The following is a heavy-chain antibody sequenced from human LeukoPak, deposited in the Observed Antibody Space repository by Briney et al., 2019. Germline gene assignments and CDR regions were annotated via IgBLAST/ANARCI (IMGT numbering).Heavy chain of an antibody. D-gene: IGHD3-22*01. CDR1: GFTFISYG. CDR2: ISGSGDST. J-gene: IGHJ4*02. Sequence: PGGSLRLSCAASGFTFISYGMSWVRQAPGKGLEWVSAISGSGDSTYYADSVKGRFTISRDNSKNTVYLQMNSLRAEDTALYYCLRVVNQENYFDYWGQGTLVTVSS. V-gene: IGHV3-23*01. CDR3: LRVVNQENYFDY.